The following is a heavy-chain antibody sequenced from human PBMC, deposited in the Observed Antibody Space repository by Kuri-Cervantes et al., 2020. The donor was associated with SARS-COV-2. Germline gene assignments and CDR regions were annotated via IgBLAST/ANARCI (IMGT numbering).Heavy chain of an antibody. CDR1: GFTFSSYS. J-gene: IGHJ4*02. Sequence: GESLKISCAASGFTFSSYSMNWVRQAPGKGLEWVAVISYDGSNKYYADSVKGRFTISRDNSKNTLYLQMNSLRAEDTAVYYCARGGGYDFWSGFDYWGQGTLVTVSS. D-gene: IGHD3-3*01. CDR3: ARGGGYDFWSGFDY. CDR2: ISYDGSNK. V-gene: IGHV3-30*03.